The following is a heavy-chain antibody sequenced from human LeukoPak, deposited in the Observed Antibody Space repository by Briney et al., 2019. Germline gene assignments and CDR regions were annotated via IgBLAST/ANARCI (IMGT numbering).Heavy chain of an antibody. J-gene: IGHJ4*02. CDR3: ARDPTMVRGVIDY. V-gene: IGHV4-39*07. D-gene: IGHD3-10*01. CDR1: GGSISSSSHY. CDR2: IYYSGST. Sequence: PSETLSLTCTVSGGSISSSSHYWGWIRQPPGKGLEWIGSIYYSGSTYYNPSLKSRVTISVDTSKNQFSLKLSPVTAADTAVYYCARDPTMVRGVIDYWGQGTLVTVSS.